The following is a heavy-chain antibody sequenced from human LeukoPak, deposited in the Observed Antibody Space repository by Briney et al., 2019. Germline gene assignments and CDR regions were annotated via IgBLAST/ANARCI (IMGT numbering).Heavy chain of an antibody. Sequence: TGGSLRLSCAASGFTFSSTWMNWVRQAPGKGLVWVSRINSDGSTITYADSVKGRFTISRDNAKNTLYLQMNSLRTDDTAMYYCVKDNPLDHWGQGTLVTVSS. CDR3: VKDNPLDH. J-gene: IGHJ5*02. CDR1: GFTFSSTW. V-gene: IGHV3-74*01. CDR2: INSDGSTI.